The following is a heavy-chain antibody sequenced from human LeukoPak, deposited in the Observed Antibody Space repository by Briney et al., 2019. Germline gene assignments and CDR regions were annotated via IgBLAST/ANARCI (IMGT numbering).Heavy chain of an antibody. J-gene: IGHJ4*02. CDR3: ARVPHDSSGYPFDH. Sequence: GGSLRLSCAASGFTFISYSMNWVRQAPGKGLEWVSSISSSSSYIYYADSVKGRFTISRDNAKNSLYLQMNSLRAEDTAVYYCARVPHDSSGYPFDHWGQGTLVTVSS. V-gene: IGHV3-21*01. D-gene: IGHD3-22*01. CDR1: GFTFISYS. CDR2: ISSSSSYI.